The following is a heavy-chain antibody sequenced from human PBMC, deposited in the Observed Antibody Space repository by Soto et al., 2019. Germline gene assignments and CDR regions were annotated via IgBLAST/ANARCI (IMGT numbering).Heavy chain of an antibody. CDR3: ARLSAGYYSGNAYDY. D-gene: IGHD3-9*01. Sequence: TLSLTCTVSGGSISSSSYYWGWIRQPPGKGLEWIGSIYYSGSTYYNPSLKSRVTISVDTSKNQFSLKLSSVTAADTAVYYCARLSAGYYSGNAYDYWGQGTLVTVSS. V-gene: IGHV4-39*01. J-gene: IGHJ4*02. CDR1: GGSISSSSYY. CDR2: IYYSGST.